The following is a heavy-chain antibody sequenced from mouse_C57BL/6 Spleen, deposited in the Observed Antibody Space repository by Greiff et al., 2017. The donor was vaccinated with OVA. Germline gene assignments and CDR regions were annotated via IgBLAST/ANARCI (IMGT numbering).Heavy chain of an antibody. D-gene: IGHD2-1*01. CDR1: GYTFTDYY. J-gene: IGHJ1*03. CDR2: INPNNGGT. CDR3: ARSHYGNYVGYFDV. V-gene: IGHV1-26*01. Sequence: EVQLQQSGPELVKPGASVQISCKASGYTFTDYYMNWVKQSHGKSLEWIGDINPNNGGTSYNQKFKGKATLTVDKSSSTAYMELRSLTSEDSAVYYCARSHYGNYVGYFDVWGTGTTVTVSS.